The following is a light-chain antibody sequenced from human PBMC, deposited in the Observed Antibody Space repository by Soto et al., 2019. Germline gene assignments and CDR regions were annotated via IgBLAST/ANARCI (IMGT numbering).Light chain of an antibody. J-gene: IGKJ4*01. V-gene: IGKV1-39*01. CDR1: QNIGTY. CDR2: AAS. CDR3: QETYSTPGRT. Sequence: DFQMTQSPPSLSASVGDRVTITCRASQNIGTYLNWYQHKPGKAPEPLIYAASNLQGGVPSRFSGSGSGTDFTLTISSLQPEDFATYYCQETYSTPGRTFGGGTKVDIK.